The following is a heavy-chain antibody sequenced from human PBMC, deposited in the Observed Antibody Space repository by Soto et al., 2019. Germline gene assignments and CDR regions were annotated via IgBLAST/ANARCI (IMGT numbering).Heavy chain of an antibody. Sequence: NPGGSLRLSCAASGFTFTRYSKNWVRQAPGKGLEWVSSISSTTNYIYYADSMKGRVTVSRDNAKNSVYLEMNSLSAEDTAVYYCARESEDLTSNFDYWGQGTLVTVSS. V-gene: IGHV3-21*01. CDR3: ARESEDLTSNFDY. CDR1: GFTFTRYS. CDR2: ISSTTNYI. J-gene: IGHJ4*02.